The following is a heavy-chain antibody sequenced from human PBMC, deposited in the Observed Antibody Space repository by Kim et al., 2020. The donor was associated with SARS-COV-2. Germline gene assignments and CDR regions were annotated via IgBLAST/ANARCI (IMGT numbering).Heavy chain of an antibody. Sequence: GGSLRLSCAASGFTFSRYAMSWARQAPGKGLEWVSTISVSGVRTHYADSVKGRFTISRDNSKSTLFLQMNSLRAEDTAVYYFEDSDYWGQGSKVTVS. CDR3: EDSDY. CDR2: ISVSGVRT. J-gene: IGHJ4*02. CDR1: GFTFSRYA. V-gene: IGHV3-23*01.